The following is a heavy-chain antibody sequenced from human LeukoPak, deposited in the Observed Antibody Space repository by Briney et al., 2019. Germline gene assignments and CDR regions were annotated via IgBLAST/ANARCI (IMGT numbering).Heavy chain of an antibody. J-gene: IGHJ5*02. CDR1: GASISSGGYS. D-gene: IGHD3-10*01. CDR3: ARAQLWFGELSNWFDP. V-gene: IGHV4-30-2*01. Sequence: PSATLSLTCAVSGASISSGGYSWRWVRHPPGKGLEWIAYIYHSGSTYYNPSLKSRVTISVDRSKNQFALKLSSVTAADTAVYYCARAQLWFGELSNWFDPWGQGTLVTVSS. CDR2: IYHSGST.